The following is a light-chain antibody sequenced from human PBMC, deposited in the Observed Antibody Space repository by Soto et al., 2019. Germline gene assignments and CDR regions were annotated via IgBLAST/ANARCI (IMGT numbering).Light chain of an antibody. CDR3: QEYNRTPST. J-gene: IGKJ3*01. CDR2: SAS. Sequence: DIQMTQSPSSLSASVGDTVTLTCRASQGIGTSLAWYQQKPGKVPNLLIYSASTLQSGVPSHFSGSGSGTDFTLTSSSLQPEYVASYYCQEYNRTPSTFGGGTKVDVK. V-gene: IGKV1-27*01. CDR1: QGIGTS.